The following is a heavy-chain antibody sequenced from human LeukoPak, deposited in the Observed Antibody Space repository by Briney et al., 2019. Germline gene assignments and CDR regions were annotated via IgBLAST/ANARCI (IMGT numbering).Heavy chain of an antibody. J-gene: IGHJ3*02. CDR3: ARERRSSSPGEQQLVRAFDI. Sequence: ASVKVSCKASGYSFTNYAMNWVRQAPGQGLEWMGWINTNTGNPTYAQGFTGRFVFSLDTSVSTAYLQISSLKAEDTAMYYCARERRSSSPGEQQLVRAFDIWGQGTMVTVSS. CDR2: INTNTGNP. D-gene: IGHD6-13*01. V-gene: IGHV7-4-1*02. CDR1: GYSFTNYA.